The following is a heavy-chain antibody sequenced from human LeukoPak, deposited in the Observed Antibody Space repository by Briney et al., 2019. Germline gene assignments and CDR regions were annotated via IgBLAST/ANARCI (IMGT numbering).Heavy chain of an antibody. J-gene: IGHJ4*02. Sequence: GGSLRLSCAASGFTFSSYEMNWVRQAPGKGLEWVSYISSSGSTIYYADSVKGRFTISRDNAKNSLYLQMNSLRAEDTAVYYCARENGDYYDSSGYSEYYFDYWGQGTLVTVSS. CDR3: ARENGDYYDSSGYSEYYFDY. D-gene: IGHD3-22*01. V-gene: IGHV3-48*03. CDR2: ISSSGSTI. CDR1: GFTFSSYE.